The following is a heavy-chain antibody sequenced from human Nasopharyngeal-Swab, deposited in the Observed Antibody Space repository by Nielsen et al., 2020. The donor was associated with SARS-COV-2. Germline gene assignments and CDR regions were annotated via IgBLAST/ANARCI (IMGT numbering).Heavy chain of an antibody. D-gene: IGHD5-18*01. CDR1: GGPFNSYY. CDR2: IYYSGST. Sequence: SATLSLTCTVSGGPFNSYYWSWIRQPPGKGLEWIGNIYYSGSTNYNPSLKSRVTISADTSKKQFSLNLSSVTAADTAVYYCARDGPYVGYAFDDWGQGTLVTVSS. J-gene: IGHJ4*02. CDR3: ARDGPYVGYAFDD. V-gene: IGHV4-59*01.